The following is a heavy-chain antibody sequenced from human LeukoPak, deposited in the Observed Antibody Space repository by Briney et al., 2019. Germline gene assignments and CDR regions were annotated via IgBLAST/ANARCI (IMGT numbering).Heavy chain of an antibody. V-gene: IGHV1-69*05. J-gene: IGHJ4*02. CDR2: IIPIFGTA. D-gene: IGHD6-6*01. CDR1: GGTFSSYA. Sequence: SVKVSCKASGGTFSSYAISWVRQAPGQGLEWMGRIIPIFGTANYAQKFQGRVTITTDESTSTAYMELSSLRSEDTAVYYCARVIAARPDGALVYWGQGTLVTVSS. CDR3: ARVIAARPDGALVY.